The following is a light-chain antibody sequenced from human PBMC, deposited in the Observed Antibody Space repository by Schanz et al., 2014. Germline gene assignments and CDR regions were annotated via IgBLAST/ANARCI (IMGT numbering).Light chain of an antibody. Sequence: QSALTQPASVSGSPGQSVTISCTGTSSDVGGYNYVSWYQQHPGKAPKLMIYDVSNRPSGVPDRFSGSKSGTSASLAISGLQSEDEADYYCASWDDSLYARVFGGGTKLTVL. CDR3: ASWDDSLYARV. J-gene: IGLJ3*02. V-gene: IGLV2-11*01. CDR2: DVS. CDR1: SSDVGGYNY.